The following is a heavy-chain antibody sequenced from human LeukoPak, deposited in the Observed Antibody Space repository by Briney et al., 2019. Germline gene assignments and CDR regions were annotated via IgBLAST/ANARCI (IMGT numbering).Heavy chain of an antibody. J-gene: IGHJ6*03. CDR3: ARVVGTIFGVVTHQYYYYYMDV. D-gene: IGHD3-3*01. Sequence: SETLSLTCTVFSGSIRSSSYYWCWIRQPPGKGLEWIGSIYFSGSTYYNPSLKSRVTISVDTSTNQFSLTLSSVTAADTAVYYCARVVGTIFGVVTHQYYYYYMDVWGKGTTVTVSS. CDR1: SGSIRSSSYY. CDR2: IYFSGST. V-gene: IGHV4-39*01.